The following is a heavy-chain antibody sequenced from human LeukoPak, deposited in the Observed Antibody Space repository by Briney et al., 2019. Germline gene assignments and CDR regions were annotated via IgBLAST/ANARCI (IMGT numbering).Heavy chain of an antibody. V-gene: IGHV1-2*02. Sequence: VSVKVSCKASGYTFTGYYIHWVRQAPGQGLEWMGWINPNSGGTNYAQKFQGRVTMTRDTSISTAYMELSRLRSDDTAVFYCARDLIGYCSGASCPHWGQGTLVTVSS. D-gene: IGHD2-15*01. CDR2: INPNSGGT. CDR3: ARDLIGYCSGASCPH. J-gene: IGHJ4*02. CDR1: GYTFTGYY.